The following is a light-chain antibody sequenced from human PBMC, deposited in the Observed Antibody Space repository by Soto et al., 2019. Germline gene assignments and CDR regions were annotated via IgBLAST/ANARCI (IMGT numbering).Light chain of an antibody. CDR2: DVS. J-gene: IGLJ1*01. Sequence: QSVLTQPASVYGSPGQSITISCTGTSSDVGGYNYVSWYQQHPGKAPKLMIYDVSNRPSGVSNRFSGSKSGNTASLTISGLQAEDEADYYCSSYTSSSTPLWVFGTGTKVTVL. V-gene: IGLV2-14*01. CDR3: SSYTSSSTPLWV. CDR1: SSDVGGYNY.